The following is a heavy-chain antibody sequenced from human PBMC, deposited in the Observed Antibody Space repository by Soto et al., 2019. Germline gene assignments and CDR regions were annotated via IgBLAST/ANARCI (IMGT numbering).Heavy chain of an antibody. CDR1: GGSISSGGYY. CDR2: IYYSGST. Sequence: QVQLQESGPGLVKPSQTLSLTCTVSGGSISSGGYYWSWLRQHPGKGLEWIGYIYYSGSTYYNASLKGRVTVAGDTSKNQFALKLSSVTAADTAVYYCARTDGSDRVLLCAFDIWGQGTMITVSS. D-gene: IGHD1-26*01. J-gene: IGHJ3*02. CDR3: ARTDGSDRVLLCAFDI. V-gene: IGHV4-31*03.